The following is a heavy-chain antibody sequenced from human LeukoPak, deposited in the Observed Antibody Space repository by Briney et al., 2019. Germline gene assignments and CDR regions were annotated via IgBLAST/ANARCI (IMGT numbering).Heavy chain of an antibody. V-gene: IGHV3-74*01. CDR2: INSDGSST. D-gene: IGHD3-10*01. CDR1: GFTFSSYW. Sequence: HPGGSLRLSCAASGFTFSSYWMHWVRQAPGKGLVWVSRINSDGSSTSYADSVKGRFTISRDNAKNTLYLRMNSLRAEDTAVYYCARALRYYYGSGSYQDYWGQGTLVTVSS. CDR3: ARALRYYYGSGSYQDY. J-gene: IGHJ4*02.